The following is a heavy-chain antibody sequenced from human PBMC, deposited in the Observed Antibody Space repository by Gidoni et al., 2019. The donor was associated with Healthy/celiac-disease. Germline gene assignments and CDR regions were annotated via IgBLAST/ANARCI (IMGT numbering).Heavy chain of an antibody. J-gene: IGHJ4*02. CDR1: GFTFSSYW. CDR2: IKQDVSEK. D-gene: IGHD6-6*01. Sequence: EVQLVESGGGLVPPGWSLRLSCAASGFTFSSYWMSWVRQAPGKGLEWVANIKQDVSEKYYVDSVKGRFTISRDNAKNSLYLQMNSLKPEDTAVYYCARDYSSSSDYWGQGTLVTVSS. CDR3: ARDYSSSSDY. V-gene: IGHV3-7*01.